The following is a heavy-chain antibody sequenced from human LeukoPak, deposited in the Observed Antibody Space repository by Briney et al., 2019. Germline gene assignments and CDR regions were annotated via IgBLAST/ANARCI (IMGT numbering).Heavy chain of an antibody. CDR3: ASGDCSGGSCYSYY. J-gene: IGHJ4*02. D-gene: IGHD2-15*01. V-gene: IGHV4-34*01. CDR1: GGSFSGYY. Sequence: SETLSLTCAVYGGSFSGYYWSWIRQPPGKGLEWIGEINHSGSTNYNPSLKSRVTISVDTSKNQFSLKLSSVTAADTAVYYCASGDCSGGSCYSYYWGQGTLVTVSS. CDR2: INHSGST.